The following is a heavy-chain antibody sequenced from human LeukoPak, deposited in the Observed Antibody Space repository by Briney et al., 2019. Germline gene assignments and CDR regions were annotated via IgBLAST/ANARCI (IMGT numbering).Heavy chain of an antibody. J-gene: IGHJ5*02. CDR1: GGSISSGSYY. Sequence: SETLSLTCNVSGGSISSGSYYWSWIRQPAGKGLEWIGRIYTSGSTNYNPSLKSRVTISVDTSKNQFSLKLSSVTAADTAVYYCARTGYYYGSGSYYYATNWFDPWGQGTLVTVSS. D-gene: IGHD3-10*01. CDR3: ARTGYYYGSGSYYYATNWFDP. V-gene: IGHV4-61*02. CDR2: IYTSGST.